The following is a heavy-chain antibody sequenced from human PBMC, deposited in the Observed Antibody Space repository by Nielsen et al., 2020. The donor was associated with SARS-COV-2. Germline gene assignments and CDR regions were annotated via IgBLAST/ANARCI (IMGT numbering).Heavy chain of an antibody. CDR3: ARLWGSSDAFDI. CDR2: IYPGDSDT. V-gene: IGHV5-51*01. D-gene: IGHD3-16*01. J-gene: IGHJ3*02. Sequence: GESLKISCKGSGYRFTSSWITWVRQMPGKGLEWMGIIYPGDSDTRYSPSFEGQVTISADKSINTAYLQWSSLKASDTAMFYCARLWGSSDAFDIWGQGTMVTVSS. CDR1: GYRFTSSW.